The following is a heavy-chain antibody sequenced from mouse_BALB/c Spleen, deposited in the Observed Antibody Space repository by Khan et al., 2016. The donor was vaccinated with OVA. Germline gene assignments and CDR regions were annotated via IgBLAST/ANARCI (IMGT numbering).Heavy chain of an antibody. CDR2: VYPGTDNT. V-gene: IGHV1S132*01. CDR3: AREEALNYFDY. D-gene: IGHD3-2*02. J-gene: IGHJ2*01. Sequence: VQVQESGAELVRPGTSVKLSCKTSGYIFTSYWIHWVKQRSGQGLEWIARVYPGTDNTYYNENFKDKATLTADKSSTTVYLQLSSLKSEDSAVFFCAREEALNYFDYWGQGTTLTVSS. CDR1: GYIFTSYW.